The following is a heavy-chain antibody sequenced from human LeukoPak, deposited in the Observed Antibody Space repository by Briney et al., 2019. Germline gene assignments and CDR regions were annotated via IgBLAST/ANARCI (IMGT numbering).Heavy chain of an antibody. J-gene: IGHJ3*02. V-gene: IGHV4-30-4*07. CDR2: FYYSGRT. Sequence: SETLSLTCAVSGGSISSGVYSWSWVRQPQGKGLEWIGYFYYSGRTYYNPSLNSRVTISVDTSKNQFSLKLSSVTAADTAVYYCARDRGSSRFLDAFDIWGQGTMVTVSS. CDR1: GGSISSGVYS. CDR3: ARDRGSSRFLDAFDI. D-gene: IGHD6-13*01.